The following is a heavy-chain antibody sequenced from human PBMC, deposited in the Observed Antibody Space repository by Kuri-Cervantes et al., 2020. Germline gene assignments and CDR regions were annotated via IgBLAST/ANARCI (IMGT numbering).Heavy chain of an antibody. CDR2: IYYSGIT. V-gene: IGHV4-59*01. CDR3: ARGPDYYGSGSYYDY. CDR1: GDSISNYY. D-gene: IGHD3-10*01. Sequence: SETLSLTCIVSGDSISNYYWNWIRQSPGKGLEWIGFIYYSGITKYNPSLKSRVTISVDTSKNQFSLKLSSVAAADTAVYYCARGPDYYGSGSYYDYWGQGTLVTVSS. J-gene: IGHJ4*02.